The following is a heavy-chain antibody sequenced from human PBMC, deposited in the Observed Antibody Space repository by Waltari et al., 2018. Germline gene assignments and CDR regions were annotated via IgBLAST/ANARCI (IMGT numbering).Heavy chain of an antibody. CDR1: GYTFTSYY. D-gene: IGHD2-15*01. J-gene: IGHJ3*02. Sequence: QVQLVQSGAEVKKPGASVKVSCKASGYTFTSYYMHWVRQAPGQGLEWMGIINPRGGSTSYEQKFQGRVTMTRDTATSTVYMELSSLRSEDTAVYYCAGVLLGGGYAFDIWGQGTMVTVSS. V-gene: IGHV1-46*01. CDR2: INPRGGST. CDR3: AGVLLGGGYAFDI.